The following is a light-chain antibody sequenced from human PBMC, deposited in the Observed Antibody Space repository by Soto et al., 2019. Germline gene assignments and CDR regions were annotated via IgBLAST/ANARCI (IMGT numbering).Light chain of an antibody. CDR3: QQYNSHWT. CDR1: QGISSW. J-gene: IGKJ1*01. CDR2: DAS. Sequence: DIPMTQSPSSVSASVGDRVTITCRASQGISSWLAWYQQKPGKAPNLLIYDASSLQSGVPSRFSGIGSGTEFTLTISSLQPDDFATYYCQQYNSHWTFGQGTKVEIK. V-gene: IGKV1-12*01.